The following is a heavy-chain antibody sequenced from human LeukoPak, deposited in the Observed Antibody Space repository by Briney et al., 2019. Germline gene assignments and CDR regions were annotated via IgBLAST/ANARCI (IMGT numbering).Heavy chain of an antibody. CDR3: ARLQGIAVAGTGVDY. CDR2: IYPGDSDT. V-gene: IGHV5-51*01. J-gene: IGHJ4*02. D-gene: IGHD6-19*01. Sequence: GESLQISCKGSGSSFTSYWIGWVRQMPGKGLEWMGIIYPGDSDTRYSPSFQGQVTISADKSISTAYLQWSSLKASDTAMYYCARLQGIAVAGTGVDYWGQGTLVTVSS. CDR1: GSSFTSYW.